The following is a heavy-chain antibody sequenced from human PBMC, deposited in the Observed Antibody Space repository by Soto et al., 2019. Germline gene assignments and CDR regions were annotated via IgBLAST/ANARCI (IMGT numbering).Heavy chain of an antibody. CDR1: GFTFGGYW. J-gene: IGHJ5*02. Sequence: GGSLRLSCAASGFTFGGYWMSWVRQAPGKGLEWVANIKQDGSEKYYVDSVKGRFTISRDNAKNSPYLQMNSLRVEDTAVYFCAKVGLYDLGSYMFRYNWFAPWGPGTLVTVSS. V-gene: IGHV3-7*05. CDR3: AKVGLYDLGSYMFRYNWFAP. D-gene: IGHD3-10*01. CDR2: IKQDGSEK.